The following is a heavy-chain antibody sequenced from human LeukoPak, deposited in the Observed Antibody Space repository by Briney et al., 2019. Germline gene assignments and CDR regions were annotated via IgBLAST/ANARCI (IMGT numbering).Heavy chain of an antibody. Sequence: PSETLSLTCAVSGGSISSGGYSWSWIRQPPGKGLEWIGYIYHSGSTYYNPSLKSRVTISVDRSKNQFSLKLSSVTAADTAVYYCAREYHDSSGYPLFDPWGQGTLVTVSS. CDR1: GGSISSGGYS. CDR3: AREYHDSSGYPLFDP. J-gene: IGHJ5*02. V-gene: IGHV4-30-2*01. D-gene: IGHD3-22*01. CDR2: IYHSGST.